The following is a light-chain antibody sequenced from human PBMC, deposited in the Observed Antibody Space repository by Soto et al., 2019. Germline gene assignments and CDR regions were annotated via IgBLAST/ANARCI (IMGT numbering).Light chain of an antibody. CDR3: CSFAVGAALV. CDR2: EGT. V-gene: IGLV2-23*01. Sequence: QSALTQPASVSASPGQSITISCTGTSSNVGTYDLVSWYPHHPDKAPKLIIYEGTKRPSGISSRFSGSKAGNTASLTISGLQAEDDADYYCCSFAVGAALVFGGGTKLTVL. J-gene: IGLJ2*01. CDR1: SSNVGTYDL.